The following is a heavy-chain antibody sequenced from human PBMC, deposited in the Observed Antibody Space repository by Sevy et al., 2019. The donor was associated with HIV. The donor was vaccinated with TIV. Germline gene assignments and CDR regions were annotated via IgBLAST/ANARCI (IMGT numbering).Heavy chain of an antibody. CDR3: SRELWPGDY. D-gene: IGHD2-21*01. V-gene: IGHV3-7*01. CDR2: VDQGGSQK. CDR1: GFSFSDYF. Sequence: GESRKISCAASGFSFSDYFMGWVRQAPGKGLEWVANVDQGGSQKYYVGSVKGRFTISRDNAKNSVYLQMNRLRLDDTAVYYCSRELWPGDYWGQGTLVTVSS. J-gene: IGHJ4*02.